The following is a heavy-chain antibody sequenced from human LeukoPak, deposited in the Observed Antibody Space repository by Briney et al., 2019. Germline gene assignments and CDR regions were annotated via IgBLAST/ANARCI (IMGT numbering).Heavy chain of an antibody. Sequence: GGSLRLSCAASGFTFSSYSMNWVSQAPGKGLEWVSSISSSSSYIYYADSVKGRFTISRDKAKNSLYMQMNRLRAKDPAVYSCARGTTQSFWSGYYAPDAFDIWGQGTMVTVSS. J-gene: IGHJ3*02. CDR2: ISSSSSYI. D-gene: IGHD3-3*01. CDR3: ARGTTQSFWSGYYAPDAFDI. V-gene: IGHV3-21*01. CDR1: GFTFSSYS.